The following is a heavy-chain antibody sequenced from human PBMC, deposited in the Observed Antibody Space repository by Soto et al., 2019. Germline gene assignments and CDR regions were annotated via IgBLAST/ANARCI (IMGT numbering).Heavy chain of an antibody. CDR2: IYHSGST. CDR3: ARGQNGADPTDAFDI. V-gene: IGHV4-38-2*01. CDR1: GYSISSGYY. J-gene: IGHJ3*02. Sequence: SETLSLTCAVSGYSISSGYYWGWIRQPPGKGLEWIGSIYHSGSTCYNPSLKSRVTISVDTSKNQFSLKLSSVTAADTAVYYCARGQNGADPTDAFDIWGQGXMVTV. D-gene: IGHD4-17*01.